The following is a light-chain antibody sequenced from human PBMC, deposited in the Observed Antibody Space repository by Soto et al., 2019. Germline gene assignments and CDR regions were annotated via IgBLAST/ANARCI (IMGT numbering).Light chain of an antibody. V-gene: IGLV2-8*01. CDR1: SSAIASYNY. CDR3: ASYAGDNNFVV. J-gene: IGLJ2*01. CDR2: DVT. Sequence: QSALTQPPSASGSPGQSVTISCTGTSSAIASYNYVSWYQQHPGKAPKLLIYDVTKRPSGVPDRFSGSQSANTASLTVSGLQAEDEADYYCASYAGDNNFVVFGGGTKHRP.